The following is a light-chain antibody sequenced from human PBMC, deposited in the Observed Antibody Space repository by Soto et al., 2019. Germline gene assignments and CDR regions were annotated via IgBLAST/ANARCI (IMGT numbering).Light chain of an antibody. V-gene: IGLV2-14*01. Sequence: QSVLTQPASVSGSPGQSITITCTGTRSDVGSYNFVSWYQQHPGKAPKLMIYEVSNRPSGVSNRFSGSKSGNTASLTISGLQAEDEADYYCKSYTNRSTRVFGGGTKLTVL. CDR1: RSDVGSYNF. CDR3: KSYTNRSTRV. J-gene: IGLJ3*02. CDR2: EVS.